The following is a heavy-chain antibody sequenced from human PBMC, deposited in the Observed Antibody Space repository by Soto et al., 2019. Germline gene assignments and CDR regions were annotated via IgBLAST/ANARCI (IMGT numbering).Heavy chain of an antibody. D-gene: IGHD3-9*01. CDR2: ISAYNGNT. Sequence: ASVKVSCKASGYTFTSYGISWVRQAPGQGLEWMGWISAYNGNTNYAQKLQGRVTMTTDTSTSTAYMELRSLRSDDTAVYYCARGYYDILTGPTNPDWFDPWGQGTLVTGSA. CDR1: GYTFTSYG. J-gene: IGHJ5*02. CDR3: ARGYYDILTGPTNPDWFDP. V-gene: IGHV1-18*01.